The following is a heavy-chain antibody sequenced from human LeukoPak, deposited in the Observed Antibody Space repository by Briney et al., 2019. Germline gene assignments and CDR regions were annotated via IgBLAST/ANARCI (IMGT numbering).Heavy chain of an antibody. J-gene: IGHJ4*02. Sequence: SETLSLTCTVSGGSISSYYWSWIRQPPGKGLEWIGYIYTSRSTNYNPSLKSRVTISVDTSKNQFSLKLSSVTAADTAVYYCASGETTVDFDYWGQGTLVTVSS. D-gene: IGHD4-11*01. CDR2: IYTSRST. CDR1: GGSISSYY. V-gene: IGHV4-4*09. CDR3: ASGETTVDFDY.